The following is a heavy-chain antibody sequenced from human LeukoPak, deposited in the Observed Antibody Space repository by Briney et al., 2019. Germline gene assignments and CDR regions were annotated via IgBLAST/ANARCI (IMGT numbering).Heavy chain of an antibody. CDR2: IYYSGST. J-gene: IGHJ3*01. CDR3: ARDQKYYYDSSGNF. Sequence: PSETLSLTCTVSGGSISSGDYYWSWIRHPPGKGLEWIGYIYYSGSTYYNPSLKSRVTISVDTSKNQFSLKLSSVTAADTAVYYCARDQKYYYDSSGNFWGQGTMVTVSS. D-gene: IGHD3-22*01. V-gene: IGHV4-30-4*08. CDR1: GGSISSGDYY.